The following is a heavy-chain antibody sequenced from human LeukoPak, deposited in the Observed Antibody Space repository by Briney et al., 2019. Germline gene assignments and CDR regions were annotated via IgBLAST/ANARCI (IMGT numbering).Heavy chain of an antibody. CDR2: IYPGDSDT. CDR3: ARGRDGYSRPFDY. V-gene: IGHV5-51*07. Sequence: GESLKISCKGSGYSFTSYWIGWVHQMPGKGLEWMGIIYPGDSDTRYSPSFQGQVTISADKSISTAYLQWSSLKASDTAAYYCARGRDGYSRPFDYWGQGTLVTVSS. CDR1: GYSFTSYW. J-gene: IGHJ4*02. D-gene: IGHD5-24*01.